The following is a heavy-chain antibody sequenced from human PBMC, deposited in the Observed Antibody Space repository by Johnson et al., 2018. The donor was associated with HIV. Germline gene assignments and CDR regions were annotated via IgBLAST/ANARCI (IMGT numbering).Heavy chain of an antibody. CDR3: ATSTASDALDI. V-gene: IGHV3-9*01. J-gene: IGHJ3*02. D-gene: IGHD1-1*01. CDR1: GFTFDDYA. CDR2: ISWNSGSI. Sequence: QLVESGGGLVQPGKSLRLSCAASGFTFDDYAMHWVRQAPGKGLEWVSGISWNSGSIGYADSVKGRFTISRDNSKNTLFLQMNSLRADDTAMYYCATSTASDALDIWGQGTMVTVSS.